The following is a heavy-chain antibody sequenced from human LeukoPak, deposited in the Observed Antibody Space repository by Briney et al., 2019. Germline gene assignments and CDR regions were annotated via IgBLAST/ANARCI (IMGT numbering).Heavy chain of an antibody. CDR2: IYHSGST. D-gene: IGHD3-3*01. CDR1: GGSISSSNW. J-gene: IGHJ4*02. CDR3: ARDIKVTIFGVVIMRYFDY. Sequence: PSETLSLTCAVSGGSISSSNWWSWVRQPPGKGLEWIGEIYHSGSTNYNPSLKSRVTISVDKSKNQFSLKLSSVTAADTAVYFCARDIKVTIFGVVIMRYFDYWGQGTLVTVSS. V-gene: IGHV4-4*02.